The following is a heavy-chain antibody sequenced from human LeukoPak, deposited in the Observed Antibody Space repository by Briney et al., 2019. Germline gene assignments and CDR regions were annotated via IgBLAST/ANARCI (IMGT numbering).Heavy chain of an antibody. CDR2: IYYSGST. V-gene: IGHV4-59*01. D-gene: IGHD3-10*01. CDR3: ARGGRSPLENFDY. J-gene: IGHJ4*02. Sequence: PSGTPSPTCTVSGGSLRSYYWSWVPQPPGKGLEWVGYIYYSGSTNYNPSLKSRVTISVDTSKNQFSLKLSSVTAADTAVYYCARGGRSPLENFDYWGQGTLVTVSS. CDR1: GGSLRSYY.